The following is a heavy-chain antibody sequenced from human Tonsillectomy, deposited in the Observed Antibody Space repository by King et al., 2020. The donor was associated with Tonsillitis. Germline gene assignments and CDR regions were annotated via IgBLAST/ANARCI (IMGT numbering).Heavy chain of an antibody. D-gene: IGHD2-21*02. Sequence: QLVQSGGGVVQPGRSLRLSCAASGFTFSSYGMHWVRQAPGKGLEWVAVISYDGSNKYYADSVKGRFTISRDNSKNTLYLQMNSLRAEDTAVYYCATGYCGGDCYRAGPPDYWGQGTLVTVSS. CDR1: GFTFSSYG. J-gene: IGHJ4*02. CDR3: ATGYCGGDCYRAGPPDY. V-gene: IGHV3-30*03. CDR2: ISYDGSNK.